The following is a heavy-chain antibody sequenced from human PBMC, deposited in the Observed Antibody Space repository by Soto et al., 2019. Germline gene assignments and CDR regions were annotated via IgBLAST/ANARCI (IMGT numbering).Heavy chain of an antibody. CDR1: GGSISSYY. Sequence: PSETLSLTCTVSGGSISSYYWSWIRQPAGKGLEWIGRIYTSGSTNYNPSLKSRVTMSVDTSKNQFSLKLSSVTAADTAVYYCARTTMVRGVIIEWRFDPWGQGTPVTVSS. D-gene: IGHD3-10*01. CDR2: IYTSGST. CDR3: ARTTMVRGVIIEWRFDP. J-gene: IGHJ5*02. V-gene: IGHV4-4*07.